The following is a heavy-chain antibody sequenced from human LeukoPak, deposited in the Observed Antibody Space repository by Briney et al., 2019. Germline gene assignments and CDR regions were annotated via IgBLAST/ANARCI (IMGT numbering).Heavy chain of an antibody. Sequence: PGGSLRLSCAASGFTFSSYWMSWVRQAPGKGLEWVANLKQEGSEKDYVDSVKGRFTIARDNAKNYLYLEMHSLRAEDTAVYYCVRERTNYYDSSGYYWGQGTLVTVSS. CDR2: LKQEGSEK. CDR1: GFTFSSYW. D-gene: IGHD3-22*01. V-gene: IGHV3-7*05. CDR3: VRERTNYYDSSGYY. J-gene: IGHJ4*02.